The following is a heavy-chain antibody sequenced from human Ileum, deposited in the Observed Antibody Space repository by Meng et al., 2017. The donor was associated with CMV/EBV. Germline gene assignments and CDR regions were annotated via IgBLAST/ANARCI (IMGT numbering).Heavy chain of an antibody. Sequence: GESLKISCAASGFTFSSYAMHWVRQAPGKGLEWVAVISYDGSNKYYADSVKGRFTISRDNSKNTLYLQMNSLRAEDTAVYYCARDRDSSGYYFGLDYWDQGTLVTSPQ. CDR1: GFTFSSYA. CDR2: ISYDGSNK. D-gene: IGHD3-22*01. CDR3: ARDRDSSGYYFGLDY. J-gene: IGHJ4*02. V-gene: IGHV3-30*04.